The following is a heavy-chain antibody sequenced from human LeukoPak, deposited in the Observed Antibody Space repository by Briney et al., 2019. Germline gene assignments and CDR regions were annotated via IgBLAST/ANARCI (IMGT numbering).Heavy chain of an antibody. CDR1: GFTFSSYA. D-gene: IGHD3-10*01. Sequence: GGSLRLSCAASGFTFSSYAMHWVRQAPGKGLEWVSGISWNSGSIGYADSVKGRFTISRDNAKNSLYLQMNSLRAEDTALYYCAKEGRFGEFLGYYFDYWGQGTLVTVSS. J-gene: IGHJ4*02. CDR2: ISWNSGSI. CDR3: AKEGRFGEFLGYYFDY. V-gene: IGHV3-9*01.